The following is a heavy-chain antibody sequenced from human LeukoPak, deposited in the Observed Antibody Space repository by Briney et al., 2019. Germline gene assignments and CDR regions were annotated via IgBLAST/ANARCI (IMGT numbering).Heavy chain of an antibody. CDR1: GFTFSSYA. J-gene: IGHJ4*02. D-gene: IGHD3-10*01. Sequence: PGGSLRLSCAASGFTFSSYAMSWVRQAPGKGLEWVSGISGSGGSTYYADSVKGRFTISRDNSKNTLYLQMNSLRAEDTAVYYCAKDRGGTMVRGATDYWGQGTLVTVSS. CDR2: ISGSGGST. CDR3: AKDRGGTMVRGATDY. V-gene: IGHV3-23*01.